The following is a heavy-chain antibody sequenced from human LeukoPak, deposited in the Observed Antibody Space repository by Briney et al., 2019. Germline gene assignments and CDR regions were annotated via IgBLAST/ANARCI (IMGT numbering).Heavy chain of an antibody. CDR2: ISSSSSTI. CDR1: GFTFSSYS. Sequence: GGSLRLSCAASGFTFSSYSMTWVRQAPGKGLEWVSYISSSSSTIYYADSVRGRFTISRDNAKNSLYLQMNSLRAEDTAVYYCARELPTTVVTVQGRYFDYWGQGTLVTVSS. J-gene: IGHJ4*02. V-gene: IGHV3-48*04. D-gene: IGHD4-23*01. CDR3: ARELPTTVVTVQGRYFDY.